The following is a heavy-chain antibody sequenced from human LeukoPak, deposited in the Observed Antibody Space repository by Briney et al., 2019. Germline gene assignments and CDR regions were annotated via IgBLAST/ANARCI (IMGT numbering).Heavy chain of an antibody. Sequence: PGRSLRLSCAVSGFTFSSYGMHWVRQAPGKGLEWVAVISYDGSNKYYADSVKGRFTISRDNSKKTLYLQMNSLRAEDTAVYYCAKGRQVTAVDFDYSGQGTLVTVSS. V-gene: IGHV3-30*18. CDR2: ISYDGSNK. CDR1: GFTFSSYG. D-gene: IGHD2-21*02. J-gene: IGHJ4*02. CDR3: AKGRQVTAVDFDY.